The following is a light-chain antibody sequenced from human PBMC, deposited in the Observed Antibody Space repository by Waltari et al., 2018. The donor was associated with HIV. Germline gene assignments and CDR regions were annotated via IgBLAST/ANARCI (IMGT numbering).Light chain of an antibody. V-gene: IGLV1-51*01. J-gene: IGLJ1*01. CDR2: DNN. CDR3: GTWDSSLSAEV. Sequence: QSVLTQPPSVSAAPGQKVTIPCSGSRPNIANNYVSWFQQLPGTAPKLLIYDNNKRPSGIPDRFSGSKSGTSATLGITGLQTGDEADYYCGTWDSSLSAEVFGTGTKVTVL. CDR1: RPNIANNY.